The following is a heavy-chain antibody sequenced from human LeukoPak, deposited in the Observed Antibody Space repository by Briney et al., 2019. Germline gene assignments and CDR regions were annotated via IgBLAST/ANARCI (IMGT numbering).Heavy chain of an antibody. D-gene: IGHD3-10*01. CDR2: ISSSGSTI. V-gene: IGHV3-48*03. CDR1: GFTFSSYE. J-gene: IGHJ4*02. CDR3: ARSNYYGSGSYYRLTAWSPEIFDY. Sequence: GGSLRLSCAASGFTFSSYEMNWVRQAPGKGLEWVSYISSSGSTIYYADSVKGRFTISRDNAKNSLYLQMNSLRAEDTAVYYCARSNYYGSGSYYRLTAWSPEIFDYWGQGTLVTVSS.